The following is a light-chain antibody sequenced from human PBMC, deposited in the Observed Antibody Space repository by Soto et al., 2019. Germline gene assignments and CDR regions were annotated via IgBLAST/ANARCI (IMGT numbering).Light chain of an antibody. Sequence: EIVLTQSPGTLSLSPGERATLSCGASQSVSSNYFAWYQQKPGQAPRLLIYGVSSRPTGIPDRFSGSGSGTDFTLTISRLEPEDFAVYYCEQYGSSPRTFGQGTKVDIK. CDR3: EQYGSSPRT. J-gene: IGKJ1*01. CDR1: QSVSSNY. V-gene: IGKV3-20*01. CDR2: GVS.